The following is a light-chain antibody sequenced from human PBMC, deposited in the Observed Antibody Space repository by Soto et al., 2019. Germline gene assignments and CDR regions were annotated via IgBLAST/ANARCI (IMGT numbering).Light chain of an antibody. Sequence: DIQLTQSPSFLSASVGDRVTITCRASQGISSSLAWYQQKPGKAPKLLIYAASTLQSGVPSRLSGSGSGTEFTLTISCLKPEDFATYYCQQLNSYLTFGGGTKVDIK. J-gene: IGKJ4*01. CDR3: QQLNSYLT. CDR1: QGISSS. CDR2: AAS. V-gene: IGKV1-9*01.